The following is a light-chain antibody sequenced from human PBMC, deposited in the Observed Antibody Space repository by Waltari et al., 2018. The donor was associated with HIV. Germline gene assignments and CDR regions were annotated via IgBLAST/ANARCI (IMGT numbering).Light chain of an antibody. J-gene: IGKJ3*01. CDR3: QHYDGLPIT. CDR2: DAS. V-gene: IGKV1-33*01. CDR1: QDIRNF. Sequence: IQMTQSPSSLSASIGDRVTITCQASQDIRNFLNWYQQKAGKAPELLIHDASNLETGVPSRFSGSGSGTHFTLTISSLQPEDIATYFCQHYDGLPITFGPGTKLEVK.